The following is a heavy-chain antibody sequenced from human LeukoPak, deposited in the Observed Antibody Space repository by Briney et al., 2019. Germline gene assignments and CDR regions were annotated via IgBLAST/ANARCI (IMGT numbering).Heavy chain of an antibody. D-gene: IGHD4-17*01. CDR3: AKRPSDYGDYVSYFDY. CDR1: GFSFISYG. Sequence: GGSLRLSCAASGFSFISYGMHWVRQAPGKGLEWVGVISDDGRRKDYADSVKGRFPIFRDNSKDTLYLQMNSLRAEDTAVYYCAKRPSDYGDYVSYFDYWGQGTLVTVSS. CDR2: ISDDGRRK. J-gene: IGHJ4*02. V-gene: IGHV3-30*18.